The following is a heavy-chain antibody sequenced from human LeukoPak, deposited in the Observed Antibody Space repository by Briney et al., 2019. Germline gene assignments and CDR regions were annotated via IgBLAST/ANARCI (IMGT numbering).Heavy chain of an antibody. CDR2: ISTSSTTI. V-gene: IGHV3-48*01. J-gene: IGHJ4*02. D-gene: IGHD1-26*01. Sequence: GGSLRLSCAASGFSFSDYDMNWVRQAPGKGLEWVAWISTSSTTIYYADSVKGRFTISRDNAKNSLYLQMNSLRAEDTAFYYYAREVRRGSDYFDYWGQGTLVTVSS. CDR3: AREVRRGSDYFDY. CDR1: GFSFSDYD.